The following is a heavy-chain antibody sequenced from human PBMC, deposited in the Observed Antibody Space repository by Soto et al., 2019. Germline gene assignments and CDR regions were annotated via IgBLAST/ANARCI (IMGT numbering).Heavy chain of an antibody. CDR1: GFTFINYA. J-gene: IGHJ2*01. Sequence: EVQLLESGGGLVQPGGSLRLSCAGSGFTFINYAMNWVRQAPGKGLEWVSTISGGGDAPFFADSVRSRFTISRDNSKNTLTLQMNNLGVDDTAVYFCARKVPGSTSRPDYWYFDLWGRGTLVTVSS. D-gene: IGHD3-10*01. CDR3: ARKVPGSTSRPDYWYFDL. V-gene: IGHV3-23*01. CDR2: ISGGGDAP.